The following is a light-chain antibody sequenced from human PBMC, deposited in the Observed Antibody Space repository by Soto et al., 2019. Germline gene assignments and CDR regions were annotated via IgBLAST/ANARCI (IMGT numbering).Light chain of an antibody. V-gene: IGKV4-1*01. Sequence: DIVMTQSPDSLAVSLGERATINCKSSQSVLSSSNKKNSLAWYQHKAGQPPKLLIYWASTRNSGVPDRFSGSGAGTDFTLTISSLQAEDVAVYYCQQSHSSPPAFGQGTKLGIK. CDR1: QSVLSSSNKKNS. J-gene: IGKJ2*01. CDR3: QQSHSSPPA. CDR2: WAS.